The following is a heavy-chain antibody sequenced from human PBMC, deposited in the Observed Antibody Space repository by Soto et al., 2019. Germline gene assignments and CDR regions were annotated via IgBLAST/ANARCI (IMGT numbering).Heavy chain of an antibody. Sequence: SEPLSLTCTVSGGSISSSRYYWGWIRQPTGKGLEWIGSIYYSGSTYYNPSLKSRVAITLDTSKNQFSLRLTSVTAADTAVYFCARGEAYFREVTFYYHGMDVWGQGTTVTVSS. CDR3: ARGEAYFREVTFYYHGMDV. CDR1: GGSISSSRYY. V-gene: IGHV4-39*01. J-gene: IGHJ6*02. CDR2: IYYSGST. D-gene: IGHD3-10*01.